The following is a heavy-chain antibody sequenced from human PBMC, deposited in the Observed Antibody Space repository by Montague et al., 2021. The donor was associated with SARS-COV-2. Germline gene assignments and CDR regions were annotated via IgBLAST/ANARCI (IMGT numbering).Heavy chain of an antibody. CDR1: GGSISSSSYY. V-gene: IGHV4-39*07. CDR2: IYYSGST. CDR3: ARAPFMITFGGVTTRLRGYYFDS. Sequence: SETLSLTCTVSGGSISSSSYYWGWIRQPPGKGLEWIGSIYYSGSTYYNPSLKSRVTISVDTSKNQFSLKLSSVTAADTAVYYCARAPFMITFGGVTTRLRGYYFDSWGQGTLVTVSS. D-gene: IGHD3-16*01. J-gene: IGHJ4*02.